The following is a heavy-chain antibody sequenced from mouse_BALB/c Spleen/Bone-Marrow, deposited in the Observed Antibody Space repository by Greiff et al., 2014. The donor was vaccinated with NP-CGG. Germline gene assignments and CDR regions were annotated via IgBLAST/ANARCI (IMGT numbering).Heavy chain of an antibody. V-gene: IGHV1-5*01. CDR1: GYSFTSYW. Sequence: EVQLQESGTVLARPGASVKMSCKASGYSFTSYWMHWVKQRPGQGLEWIGAIYPGNSDTSYNQKFKGKAKLTAVTSATTAYMELSGLTNEDSAVYFCTRKVYYGNPLDYWGQGTTLTVSS. CDR3: TRKVYYGNPLDY. D-gene: IGHD2-1*01. CDR2: IYPGNSDT. J-gene: IGHJ2*01.